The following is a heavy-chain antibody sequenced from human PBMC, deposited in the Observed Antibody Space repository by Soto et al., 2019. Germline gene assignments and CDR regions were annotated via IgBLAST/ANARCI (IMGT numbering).Heavy chain of an antibody. CDR3: ATPIVAFY. D-gene: IGHD5-12*01. CDR1: GYTFTSYA. CDR2: INAGNGNT. V-gene: IGHV1-3*01. J-gene: IGHJ4*02. Sequence: ASVKVSCKASGYTFTSYAIHWVRQAPGQRLEWMGWINAGNGNTKYSQKFQGRVIITRDTSAGTAYMELRSLRSEDTAVYYCATPIVAFYWGQGTLVTVYS.